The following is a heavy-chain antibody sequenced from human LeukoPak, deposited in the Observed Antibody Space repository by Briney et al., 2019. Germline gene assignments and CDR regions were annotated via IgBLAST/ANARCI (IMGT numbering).Heavy chain of an antibody. J-gene: IGHJ4*02. Sequence: SETLSLTCAVSSASVSSHHWAWIRQPAGKGLEWVGRVHFSGSTNYNPSLRSRVAISLDKSKNELSLTLKSVSAADTAVYYWARDESSRDDSGGYHDWGRGVLVTVSS. V-gene: IGHV4-4*07. D-gene: IGHD3-22*01. CDR2: VHFSGST. CDR3: ARDESSRDDSGGYHD. CDR1: SASVSSHH.